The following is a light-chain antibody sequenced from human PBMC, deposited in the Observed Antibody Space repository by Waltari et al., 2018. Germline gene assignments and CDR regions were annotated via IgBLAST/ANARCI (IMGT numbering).Light chain of an antibody. V-gene: IGKV1-33*01. CDR1: RDINNY. J-gene: IGKJ1*01. CDR3: QHYDGVPPWT. Sequence: DIQMTQSPSSLSASVGDRVTITCQASRDINNYLNWYQQKPGKAPKLLIYDASTSETGVPSRFSGSGSGTEFVFTISRLQPEDIATYYCQHYDGVPPWTFGQGTRVDFK. CDR2: DAS.